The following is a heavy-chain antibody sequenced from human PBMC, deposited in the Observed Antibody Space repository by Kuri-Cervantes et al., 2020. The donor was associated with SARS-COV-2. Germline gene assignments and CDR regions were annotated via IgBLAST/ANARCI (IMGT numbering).Heavy chain of an antibody. CDR3: ARDVLGYCSSTSCYNGYYYYGMDV. D-gene: IGHD2-2*02. V-gene: IGHV1-18*01. J-gene: IGHJ6*02. CDR2: ISAYNGNT. Sequence: ASVKVSCKASGYTFTSYGISWVRQAPGQGLEWMGWISAYNGNTNYAQKLQGRVTMTTDTSTSTAYMELRSLRSEDTAVYYCARDVLGYCSSTSCYNGYYYYGMDVWGQGTTVTVSS. CDR1: GYTFTSYG.